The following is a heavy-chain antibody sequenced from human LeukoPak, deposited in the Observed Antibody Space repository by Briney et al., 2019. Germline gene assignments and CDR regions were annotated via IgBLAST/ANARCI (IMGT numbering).Heavy chain of an antibody. CDR3: ARGSSWGHFDY. Sequence: GGSLRLSCAASGFTFSSYAMHWVRQAPGKGLEWVAVISYDGSNKYYADSVKGRFTISRDNSKNTLYLQMNSLRAEDTAVYYCARGSSWGHFDYWGQGTLVTVSS. D-gene: IGHD6-13*01. V-gene: IGHV3-30-3*01. CDR2: ISYDGSNK. CDR1: GFTFSSYA. J-gene: IGHJ4*02.